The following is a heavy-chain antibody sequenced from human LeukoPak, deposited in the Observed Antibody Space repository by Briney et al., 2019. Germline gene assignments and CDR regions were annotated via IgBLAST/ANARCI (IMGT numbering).Heavy chain of an antibody. Sequence: GGSLRLSCAASGFTFSDHYMDWGRQAPGKGLEWVGRIRNKANSYTTEYAASVKGTFTISRDDSKNSLYLQMNSLKIEDTAVYYCARVTGKELFHDYWGQGTLVTVSS. J-gene: IGHJ4*02. D-gene: IGHD2-21*01. CDR1: GFTFSDHY. V-gene: IGHV3-72*01. CDR2: IRNKANSYTT. CDR3: ARVTGKELFHDY.